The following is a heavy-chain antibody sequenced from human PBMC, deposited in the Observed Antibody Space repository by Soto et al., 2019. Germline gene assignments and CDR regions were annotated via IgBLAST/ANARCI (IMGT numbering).Heavy chain of an antibody. J-gene: IGHJ5*02. CDR2: INAGNGNT. CDR1: GYTFTSYG. CDR3: ARADGPGFVGT. Sequence: QVQLVQSGAEEKKPGASVKVSCKASGYTFTSYGIQWVRQAPGQRLEWMGWINAGNGNTKYSQKFQGRVTITRDTSASTAYMELSSLRSEDTAVYYCARADGPGFVGTWGQGTLVTVSS. D-gene: IGHD2-2*01. V-gene: IGHV1-3*05.